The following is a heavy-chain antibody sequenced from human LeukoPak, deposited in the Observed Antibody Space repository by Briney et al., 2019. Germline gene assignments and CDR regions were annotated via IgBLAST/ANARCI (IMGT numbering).Heavy chain of an antibody. Sequence: GGPLRLSCAASGFAFSSYGMHWVRQAPGKGLEWVAFIRYDGSNKYYADSVKGRFTISRDNSKNTLYLQMNSLRAEDTAVYYCARGDYYDSSDYFIDAFDIWGQGTMVTVSS. D-gene: IGHD3-22*01. CDR2: IRYDGSNK. CDR3: ARGDYYDSSDYFIDAFDI. CDR1: GFAFSSYG. J-gene: IGHJ3*02. V-gene: IGHV3-30*02.